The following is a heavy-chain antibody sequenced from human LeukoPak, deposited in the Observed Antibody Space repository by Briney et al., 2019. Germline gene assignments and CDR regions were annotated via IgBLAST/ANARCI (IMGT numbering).Heavy chain of an antibody. J-gene: IGHJ4*02. V-gene: IGHV4-39*01. Sequence: SETLSLTCTVSGGSISSSSYYWAWIRQPPGKGLEWIGTIYYSGSTYYNPSLKSRVTISVDTSKIQFSLKLSSVTAADTAVYYCARRYYDSSGVDYWGQGTLVTVSS. CDR1: GGSISSSSYY. CDR3: ARRYYDSSGVDY. CDR2: IYYSGST. D-gene: IGHD3-22*01.